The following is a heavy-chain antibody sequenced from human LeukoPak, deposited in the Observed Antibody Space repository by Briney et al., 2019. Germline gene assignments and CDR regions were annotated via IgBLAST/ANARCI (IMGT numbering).Heavy chain of an antibody. Sequence: PGGSLRLPCAASGFTFSSYGMHWVRQAPGKGLEWVAVIWYDGSNKYYADSVKGRFTISRDNSKNTLYLQMNSLRAEDTAVYYCARDPARLSTVVTPDYWGQGTLVTVSS. D-gene: IGHD4-23*01. V-gene: IGHV3-33*01. CDR3: ARDPARLSTVVTPDY. CDR1: GFTFSSYG. J-gene: IGHJ4*02. CDR2: IWYDGSNK.